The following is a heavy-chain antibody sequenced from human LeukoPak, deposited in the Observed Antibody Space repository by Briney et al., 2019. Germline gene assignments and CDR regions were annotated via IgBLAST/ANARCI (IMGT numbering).Heavy chain of an antibody. J-gene: IGHJ3*02. CDR3: ARGRDGSDAFDI. V-gene: IGHV3-74*01. CDR1: GFTFSSYW. Sequence: GGSLRLSCAASGFTFSSYWMHWVRQAPGEGLVWVSRINSDGSSTSYADSVKGRFTISRDNAKNTLYLQMNSLRAEDTAVYYCARGRDGSDAFDIWGQGTMVTVSS. D-gene: IGHD3-10*01. CDR2: INSDGSST.